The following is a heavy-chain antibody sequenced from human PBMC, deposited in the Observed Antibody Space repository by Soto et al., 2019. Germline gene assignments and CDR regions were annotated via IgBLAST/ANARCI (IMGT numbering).Heavy chain of an antibody. CDR3: ASPQQWLGQRGDFDY. D-gene: IGHD6-19*01. J-gene: IGHJ4*02. CDR2: IRQDGSDK. CDR1: GFTFSSYW. V-gene: IGHV3-7*05. Sequence: EVQLVESGGGLVQPGGSLRLSCAASGFTFSSYWMSWVRQAPGKGLEWVANIRQDGSDKYYVDSVKGRFTISRDNSKNPLYLQMNSLRAEDTAIYYCASPQQWLGQRGDFDYWGQGTLVTVSS.